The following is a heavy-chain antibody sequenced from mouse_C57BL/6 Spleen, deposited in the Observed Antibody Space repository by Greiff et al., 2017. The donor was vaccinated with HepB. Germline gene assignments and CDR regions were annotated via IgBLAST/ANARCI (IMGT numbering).Heavy chain of an antibody. CDR3: ARIYGSRRGDWYFDV. Sequence: QVQLQQPGAELVKPGASVKMSCKASGYTFTSYWITWVKQRPGQGLEWIGDIYPGSGSTNYNEKFKSKATLTVDTSSSTAYMQLSSLTSEDSAVYYCARIYGSRRGDWYFDVWGTGTTVTVSS. D-gene: IGHD1-1*01. V-gene: IGHV1-55*01. J-gene: IGHJ1*03. CDR1: GYTFTSYW. CDR2: IYPGSGST.